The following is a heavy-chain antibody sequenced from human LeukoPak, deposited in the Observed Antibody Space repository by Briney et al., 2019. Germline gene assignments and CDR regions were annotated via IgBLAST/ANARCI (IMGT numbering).Heavy chain of an antibody. D-gene: IGHD1-26*01. Sequence: GGSLRLSCAASGFTFSSYAMSWVRQAPGKGLEWVSSSGSGASTYYADSVEGRFTISRDNSKNTLHLQMNSLRAEDTAVYYCAKSRIVLVHYFDYWGQGTLVTVSS. CDR1: GFTFSSYA. CDR2: SGSGAST. J-gene: IGHJ4*02. V-gene: IGHV3-23*01. CDR3: AKSRIVLVHYFDY.